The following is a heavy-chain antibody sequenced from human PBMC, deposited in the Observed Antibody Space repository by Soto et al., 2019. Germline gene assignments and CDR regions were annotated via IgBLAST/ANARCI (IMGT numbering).Heavy chain of an antibody. CDR2: VYYSGNT. J-gene: IGHJ3*02. V-gene: IGHV4-39*01. CDR1: GGSLTGSIYY. CDR3: ARHRVNSCVYVLDACHI. Sequence: QLQLQESGPGLVKPSETLSLACSVSGGSLTGSIYYWGWLRQAPGKGLEWIGSVYYSGNTFYNPSFRSLVTISGDTSKNRFTLTLSSGTAPYTAVYYCARHRVNSCVYVLDACHIWGQGTMVTVSP. D-gene: IGHD3-22*01.